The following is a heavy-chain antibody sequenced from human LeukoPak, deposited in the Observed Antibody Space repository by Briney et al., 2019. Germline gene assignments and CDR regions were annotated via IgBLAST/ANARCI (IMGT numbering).Heavy chain of an antibody. V-gene: IGHV3-9*01. Sequence: GGSLRLSCAASGFTFDDYAMHWVRQAPGKGLEWVSGISWNSGSIGYADSVKGRFTISRDNAKNSLYLQMNSLRAEDTALYYCAKDHQTYYYDSSGYYGVLWFDPWGKGTLVTVSS. J-gene: IGHJ5*02. D-gene: IGHD3-22*01. CDR3: AKDHQTYYYDSSGYYGVLWFDP. CDR1: GFTFDDYA. CDR2: ISWNSGSI.